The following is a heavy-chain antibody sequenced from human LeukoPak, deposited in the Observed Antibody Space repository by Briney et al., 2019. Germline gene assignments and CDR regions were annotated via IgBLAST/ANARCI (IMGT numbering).Heavy chain of an antibody. J-gene: IGHJ6*02. CDR2: IYYSGST. CDR1: GGSISSGGYY. Sequence: PSETLSLTCTVSGGSISSGGYYWSWIRQHPGKGLEWIGYIYYSGSTNCNPSLNSRVTISADTSKNQFSLKLSSVTAADTAVYFCARSSYCSSNGCYPYHYYGMDAWGQGTAVTVSS. V-gene: IGHV4-61*08. CDR3: ARSSYCSSNGCYPYHYYGMDA. D-gene: IGHD2-2*01.